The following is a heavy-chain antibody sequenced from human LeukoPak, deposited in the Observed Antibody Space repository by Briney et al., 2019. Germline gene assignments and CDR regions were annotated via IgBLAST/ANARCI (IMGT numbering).Heavy chain of an antibody. J-gene: IGHJ6*03. V-gene: IGHV3-30*01. CDR2: ISYDGSNK. D-gene: IGHD2-15*01. CDR1: GFTFSSYA. CDR3: ARDRVDYDYYYYMDV. Sequence: PGGSLRLSCAASGFTFSSYAMHWVRQAPGKGLEWVAVISYDGSNKYYADSVKGRFTISRDNSKNTLYLQMNSLRAEDTAVYYCARDRVDYDYYYYMDVWGKGTTVTVSS.